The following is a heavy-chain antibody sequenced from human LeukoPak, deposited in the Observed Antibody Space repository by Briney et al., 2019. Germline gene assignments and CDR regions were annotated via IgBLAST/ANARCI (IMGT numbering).Heavy chain of an antibody. CDR2: IYYSGNT. CDR3: ARRGGRGISV. D-gene: IGHD3-10*01. CDR1: GGSISSSNYY. J-gene: IGHJ3*01. V-gene: IGHV4-39*01. Sequence: SETLSLTCTVSGGSISSSNYYWGWIRQPPGKGLEWIGSIYYSGNTYYNPSLKSRVTISVDTSKNQFSLKLNSVTAADTAVYYCARRGGRGISVWGQGTMVTVSS.